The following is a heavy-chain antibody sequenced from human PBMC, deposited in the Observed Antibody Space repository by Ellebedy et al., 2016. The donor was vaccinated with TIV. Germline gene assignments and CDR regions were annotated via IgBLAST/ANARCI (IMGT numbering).Heavy chain of an antibody. Sequence: PGGSLRLSCAVSGFTFSSYWMSWVRQAQGKGLEWVANIKHVGSEKNYVDSVKGRVTISRDDAKNSLYLQMNSLRAGDTAVYYCARERARYTVVNYYFYGMDVWGQGTTVTVSS. CDR1: GFTFSSYW. CDR3: ARERARYTVVNYYFYGMDV. V-gene: IGHV3-7*01. J-gene: IGHJ6*02. D-gene: IGHD4-23*01. CDR2: IKHVGSEK.